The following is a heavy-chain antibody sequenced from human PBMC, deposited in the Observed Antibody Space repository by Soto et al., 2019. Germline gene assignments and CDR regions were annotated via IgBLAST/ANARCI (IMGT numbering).Heavy chain of an antibody. J-gene: IGHJ4*02. V-gene: IGHV1-69*13. Sequence: SVKVSCKASGGTFSSYAISWVRQAPGQGLKWVGGISPIFGTANYAQKFQGRVTITADESTSTAYMELSSLRSDDTALYYCARDKDFLIDYWGQGTQVTVSS. CDR2: ISPIFGTA. CDR3: ARDKDFLIDY. CDR1: GGTFSSYA.